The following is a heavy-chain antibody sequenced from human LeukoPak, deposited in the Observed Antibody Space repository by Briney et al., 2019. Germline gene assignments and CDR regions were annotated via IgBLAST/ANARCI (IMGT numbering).Heavy chain of an antibody. D-gene: IGHD3-3*01. CDR3: ARDRSRITIFGVPYYYYYYGMDV. CDR1: GGSISSSNW. J-gene: IGHJ6*02. V-gene: IGHV4/OR15-8*02. CDR2: ISYSGNT. Sequence: SETLSLTCAVSGGSISSSNWWSWVRQPPGKGLEWIGEISYSGNTYYNPSLKSRVTISKDTSKNQFSLKLSSVTAADTAVYYCARDRSRITIFGVPYYYYYYGMDVWGQGTTVTVSS.